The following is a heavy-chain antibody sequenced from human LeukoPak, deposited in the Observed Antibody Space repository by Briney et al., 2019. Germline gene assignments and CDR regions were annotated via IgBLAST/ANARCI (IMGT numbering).Heavy chain of an antibody. V-gene: IGHV3-30*01. CDR1: GFTFSSYA. CDR2: ISYDGSNK. D-gene: IGHD2-2*01. J-gene: IGHJ6*03. CDR3: ARDVWDIVVVPAAKLENGIERRMYYYYYMDV. Sequence: PGRSLRLSCAASGFTFSSYAMHWVRQAPGKGLEWVAVISYDGSNKYYADSVKGRFTISRDNSKNTLYLQMNSLRAEDTAVYYCARDVWDIVVVPAAKLENGIERRMYYYYYMDVWGKGTTVTVSS.